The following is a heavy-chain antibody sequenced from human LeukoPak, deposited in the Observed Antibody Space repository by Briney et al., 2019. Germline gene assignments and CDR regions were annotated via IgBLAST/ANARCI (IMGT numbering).Heavy chain of an antibody. J-gene: IGHJ6*02. CDR2: IYHSGST. Sequence: SETLSLTCTVSSGSISSYYWSWIRQSPGKGLEWIGEIYHSGSTNYNPSPKSRVTISVDKSKNQFPLKLSSVTAADTAVYYCAGDPEDSSGRYGMDVWGQGTTVTVSS. D-gene: IGHD3-22*01. CDR3: AGDPEDSSGRYGMDV. CDR1: SGSISSYY. V-gene: IGHV4-59*12.